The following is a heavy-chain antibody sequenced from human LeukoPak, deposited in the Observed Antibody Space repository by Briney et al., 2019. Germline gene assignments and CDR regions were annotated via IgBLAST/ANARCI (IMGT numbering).Heavy chain of an antibody. V-gene: IGHV4-34*01. CDR3: ARASSGSYYRRDAFDI. D-gene: IGHD1-26*01. CDR2: INHSVST. J-gene: IGHJ3*02. CDR1: GGSFSGYY. Sequence: SETLSLTCAVYGGSFSGYYWSWIRQPPGKGLEWIGEINHSVSTNYTPSLKSRVTISVDTSKNQFSLKLSSVTAADTAVYYCARASSGSYYRRDAFDIWGQGTMVTVSS.